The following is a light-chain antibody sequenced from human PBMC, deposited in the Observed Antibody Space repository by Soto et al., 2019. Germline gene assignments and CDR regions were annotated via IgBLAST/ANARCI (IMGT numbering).Light chain of an antibody. CDR1: SSNIRSNT. V-gene: IGLV1-44*01. Sequence: QSVLTQPPSASGTPGQRVTISCSGSSSNIRSNTVNWYQQLPGTAPRLLMYRSDQRPSGVPDRFSGSKSGTSASLAISGLQSEDEADHYCTAWDDSLNGRVFGTGTKLTVL. J-gene: IGLJ1*01. CDR2: RSD. CDR3: TAWDDSLNGRV.